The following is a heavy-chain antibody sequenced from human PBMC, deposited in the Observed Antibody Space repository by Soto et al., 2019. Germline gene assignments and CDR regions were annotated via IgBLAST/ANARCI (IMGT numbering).Heavy chain of an antibody. CDR3: ARQTCSGGSCYYLDYYYYYYMDV. V-gene: IGHV4-59*08. Sequence: QVQLQESGPGLVKPSETLSLTCTVSGGSISSYYWSWIRQPPGKGLEWLGYIYSSGSTNYNPSLKSRVTISVDTSKNECALKLSSGTAADTAVYYCARQTCSGGSCYYLDYYYYYYMDVWGRGTTVTVSS. D-gene: IGHD2-15*01. J-gene: IGHJ6*03. CDR2: IYSSGST. CDR1: GGSISSYY.